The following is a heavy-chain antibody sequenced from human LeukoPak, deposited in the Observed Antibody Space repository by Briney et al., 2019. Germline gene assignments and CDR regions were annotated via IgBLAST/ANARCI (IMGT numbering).Heavy chain of an antibody. CDR3: ARVSVITQYNGSPDYFAS. CDR1: GYSISSGYY. CDR2: IYHSGST. D-gene: IGHD1-26*01. Sequence: SETLSLTCTVSGYSISSGYYWGWIRQPPGKGLEWIGSIYHSGSTYYKPSLKSRVTISVDTSKNQFSLKLSSVTAADTAVYYCARVSVITQYNGSPDYFASWGQGTLLTVSS. V-gene: IGHV4-38-2*02. J-gene: IGHJ4*02.